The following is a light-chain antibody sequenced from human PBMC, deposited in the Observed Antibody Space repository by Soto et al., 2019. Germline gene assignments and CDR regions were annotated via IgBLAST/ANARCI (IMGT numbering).Light chain of an antibody. V-gene: IGKV3-20*01. CDR3: QQYCSSPWT. J-gene: IGKJ1*01. CDR1: QSVSSSY. Sequence: EIVLTQSPGTLSLSPGERATLSCRASQSVSSSYLAWYQQKPGQAPRPLIYGASSRASGIPDRFSGSGSGTDCTLTSSRLEYEDFAVYYCQQYCSSPWTFGQGTKVEI. CDR2: GAS.